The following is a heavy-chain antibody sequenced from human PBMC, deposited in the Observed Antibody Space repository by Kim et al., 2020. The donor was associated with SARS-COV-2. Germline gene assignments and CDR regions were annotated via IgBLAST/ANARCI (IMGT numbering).Heavy chain of an antibody. D-gene: IGHD6-13*01. CDR3: ARGYSSIWYWAFDI. Sequence: YPGSMKDRFTISRENAKNSLYLQMNSLRAGDTAVYYCARGYSSIWYWAFDIWGQGTMVTVSS. J-gene: IGHJ3*02. V-gene: IGHV3-13*01.